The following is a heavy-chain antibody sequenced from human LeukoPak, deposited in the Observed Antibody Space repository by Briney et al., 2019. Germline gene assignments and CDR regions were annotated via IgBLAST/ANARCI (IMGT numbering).Heavy chain of an antibody. CDR1: GFTFDDYA. D-gene: IGHD3-10*01. J-gene: IGHJ4*02. V-gene: IGHV3-43*02. Sequence: GGSLRLSCAVSGFTFDDYAMHWVRQAPGKGLEWVSLICGDGGSTYYADSVKGRFTISRDNSKNSLYLQMNSLRTEDTALYYCAKGGIGSSTDFDYWGQGTLVTVSS. CDR2: ICGDGGST. CDR3: AKGGIGSSTDFDY.